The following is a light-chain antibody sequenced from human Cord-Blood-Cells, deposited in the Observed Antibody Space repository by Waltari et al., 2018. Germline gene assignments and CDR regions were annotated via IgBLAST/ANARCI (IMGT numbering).Light chain of an antibody. Sequence: DIQMTQSPSTLSASVGDRVTITCRGSQSISSWLAWYQQKPGKAPNLLIYNASSLESGVPSRFSGSGSGTEFTLTMSSLQPDDFATYYCQQYNSYPRTFGQGTKLEIK. V-gene: IGKV1-5*03. CDR1: QSISSW. J-gene: IGKJ2*01. CDR3: QQYNSYPRT. CDR2: NAS.